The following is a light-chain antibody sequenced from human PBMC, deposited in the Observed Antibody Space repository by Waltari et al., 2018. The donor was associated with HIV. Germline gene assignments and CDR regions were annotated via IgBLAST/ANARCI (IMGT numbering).Light chain of an antibody. V-gene: IGKV3-20*01. Sequence: ETVLTQSPGTLSLSPGGRATLSCSASQNVSNDYLAWYQERLDQAPRLLRYSASSGATVSPDRFSGSGYGTDFTLTISRLEPEDFALYYCQQYDSSPGTFGGGTKVEIK. J-gene: IGKJ4*01. CDR1: QNVSNDY. CDR2: SAS. CDR3: QQYDSSPGT.